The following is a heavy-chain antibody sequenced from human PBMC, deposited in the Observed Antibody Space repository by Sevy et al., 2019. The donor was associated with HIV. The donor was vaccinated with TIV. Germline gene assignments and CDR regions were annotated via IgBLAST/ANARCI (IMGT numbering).Heavy chain of an antibody. CDR1: GFSFSYYG. Sequence: GGSLRLSCIGSGFSFSYYGIHWVRQSPGKGLDWVALISHDGINEYYADSVKGRFTISRDNSKNTVYLEMNSLGNEDTAMYFCANAYSGSYSHSYLYALDVWGQGTMVTVSS. J-gene: IGHJ6*02. D-gene: IGHD1-26*01. CDR3: ANAYSGSYSHSYLYALDV. V-gene: IGHV3-30*18. CDR2: ISHDGINE.